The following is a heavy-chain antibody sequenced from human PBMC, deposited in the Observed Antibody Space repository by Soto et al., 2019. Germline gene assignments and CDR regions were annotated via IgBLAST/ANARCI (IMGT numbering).Heavy chain of an antibody. CDR2: INRSGST. Sequence: QVQLQQWGAGLLKPSETLSLTCAVYGGSLSGYYWSWIRQPPGKGLEWIGEINRSGSTNYIPSLTSRVIISVETSKIQFSLKLSSVTAADTAVYYCARGLLGGAATWGQGTLVTVSS. J-gene: IGHJ5*02. D-gene: IGHD3-16*01. CDR1: GGSLSGYY. V-gene: IGHV4-34*01. CDR3: ARGLLGGAAT.